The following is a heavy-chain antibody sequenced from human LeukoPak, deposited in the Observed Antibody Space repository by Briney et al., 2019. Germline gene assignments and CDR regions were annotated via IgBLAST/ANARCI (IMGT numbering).Heavy chain of an antibody. J-gene: IGHJ6*02. Sequence: GGSLRLSCAASGFTVSSNYMSWVRQAPGKGLEWVSVIYSGGSTYYADSVKGRFTISRDNSKNTLYLQMNSLRAEDTAVYYCASPHDAYYYYYYGMDVWGQGTTVTVSS. V-gene: IGHV3-66*01. D-gene: IGHD2-2*01. CDR1: GFTVSSNY. CDR3: ASPHDAYYYYYYGMDV. CDR2: IYSGGST.